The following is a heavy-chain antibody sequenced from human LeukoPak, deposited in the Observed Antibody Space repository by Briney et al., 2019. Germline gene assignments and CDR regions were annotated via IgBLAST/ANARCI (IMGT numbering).Heavy chain of an antibody. CDR3: ARGRDVVAATSSDY. J-gene: IGHJ4*02. D-gene: IGHD2-15*01. CDR1: GYSFTSYW. Sequence: GESLKISCKGSGYSFTSYWISWVRQMPGKGLEWMGRIDPSDSYTNYSPSFQGHVTISADKSISTAYLQWSSLKASDTAMYYYARGRDVVAATSSDYWGQGTLVTVSS. V-gene: IGHV5-10-1*01. CDR2: IDPSDSYT.